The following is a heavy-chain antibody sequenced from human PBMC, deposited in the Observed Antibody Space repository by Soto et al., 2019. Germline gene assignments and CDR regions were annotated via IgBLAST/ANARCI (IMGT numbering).Heavy chain of an antibody. CDR1: GFTFSSYA. CDR2: ISYDGSNK. D-gene: IGHD6-19*01. CDR3: ARVPVVAGMSWYFQH. J-gene: IGHJ1*01. Sequence: PGGSLRLSCAASGFTFSSYAMHWVRQAPGKGLEWVAVISYDGSNKYYADSVKGRFTISRDNSKNTLYLQMNSLRAEDTAVYYCARVPVVAGMSWYFQHWGQGTLVTAPQ. V-gene: IGHV3-30-3*01.